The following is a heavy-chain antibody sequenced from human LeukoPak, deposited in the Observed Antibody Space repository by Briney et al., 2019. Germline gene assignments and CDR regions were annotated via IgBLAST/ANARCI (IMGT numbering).Heavy chain of an antibody. J-gene: IGHJ1*01. CDR1: GFIFSSYW. CDR2: IRPDGSEK. V-gene: IGHV3-7*01. CDR3: ARANPVPMVSKYFQH. Sequence: GGSLRLSCTTSGFIFSSYWMSWVRQAPGKGLEWVANIRPDGSEKQYVDFMKGRFTISRDNAQNSVYLHMNSLTSEDTAVYYCARANPVPMVSKYFQHWGQGTLVTVSS. D-gene: IGHD2-8*01.